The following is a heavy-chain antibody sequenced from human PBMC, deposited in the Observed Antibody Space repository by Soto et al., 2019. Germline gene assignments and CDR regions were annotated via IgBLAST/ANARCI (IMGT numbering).Heavy chain of an antibody. J-gene: IGHJ6*02. D-gene: IGHD4-17*01. V-gene: IGHV1-69*01. CDR2: IIPIFGTA. CDR3: ARGEAPTVTTQVSYYYGMDV. Sequence: QVQLVQSGAEMKKPGSSVKVSCKASGGTFSSYAISWVRQAPGQGLEWMGGIIPIFGTANYAQKFQGRVTITADESTSTAYMELSSLRSEDTAVYYCARGEAPTVTTQVSYYYGMDVWGQGTTVTVSS. CDR1: GGTFSSYA.